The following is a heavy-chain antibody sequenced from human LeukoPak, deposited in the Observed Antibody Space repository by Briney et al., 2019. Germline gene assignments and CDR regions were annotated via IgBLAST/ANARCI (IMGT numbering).Heavy chain of an antibody. CDR2: ISAYNGNT. V-gene: IGHV1-18*01. D-gene: IGHD3-10*01. CDR3: ATGHYGFRVDY. CDR1: GYTFTSYG. Sequence: GASVKVSCKASGYTFTSYGISWVRQAPGQGLEWMGWISAYNGNTNYAQKFQGRVTMTEDTSTDTAYMELSSLRSEDTAVYYCATGHYGFRVDYWGQGTLVTVSS. J-gene: IGHJ4*02.